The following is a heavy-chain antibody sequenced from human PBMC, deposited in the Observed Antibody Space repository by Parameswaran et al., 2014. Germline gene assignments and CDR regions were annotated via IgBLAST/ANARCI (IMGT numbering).Heavy chain of an antibody. CDR2: IYYSGST. J-gene: IGHJ4*02. V-gene: IGHV4-31*02. CDR3: ARGLEGDYVDY. Sequence: RWIRQPPGKGLEWIGYIYYSGSTYYNPSLKSRVTISVDTSKNQFSLKLSSVTAADTAVYYCARGLEGDYVDYWGQGTLVTVSS.